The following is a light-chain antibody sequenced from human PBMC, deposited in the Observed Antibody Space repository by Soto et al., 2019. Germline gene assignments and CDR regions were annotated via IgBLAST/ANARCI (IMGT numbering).Light chain of an antibody. Sequence: DIVMTQSPDSLAVSLGERATINCKSSQRVLYSSNNKNYLAWYQQKPGQPPKLLIYWASTRESVVPDRFSGSGSGTDFTLTISSLQAEDVAVYYCQQYYSTPWTFGQGTKVEIK. CDR2: WAS. CDR1: QRVLYSSNNKNY. CDR3: QQYYSTPWT. V-gene: IGKV4-1*01. J-gene: IGKJ1*01.